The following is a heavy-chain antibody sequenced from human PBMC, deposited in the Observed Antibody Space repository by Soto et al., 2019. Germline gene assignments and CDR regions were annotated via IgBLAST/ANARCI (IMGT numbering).Heavy chain of an antibody. V-gene: IGHV3-23*01. D-gene: IGHD2-8*02. CDR3: AKDRDWCRYNYNGMDY. Sequence: GGSLRLSCAASGFTFSDYSMNWVRQAPGKGLEWVSFISGSSGNSTYYADSVKGRFTVSRDNAKNTRYLQMNSLRAEDTAVYYCAKDRDWCRYNYNGMDYWGQGTMVTVSS. J-gene: IGHJ6*02. CDR1: GFTFSDYS. CDR2: ISGSSGNST.